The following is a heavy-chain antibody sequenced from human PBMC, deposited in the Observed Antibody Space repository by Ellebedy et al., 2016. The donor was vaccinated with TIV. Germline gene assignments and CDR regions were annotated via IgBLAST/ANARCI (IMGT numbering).Heavy chain of an antibody. D-gene: IGHD5-12*01. CDR3: AKDHSDYDFDYFDF. V-gene: IGHV3-23*01. Sequence: GESLKISXAASGVGFTFSSYGMSWVRQAPGKGLEWVSGISGSGGSIYYADSVKGRFTISRDNSKNTLYLQMNSLRAEDTAIYYCAKDHSDYDFDYFDFWGQGTLVTVSS. CDR2: ISGSGGSI. CDR1: GVGFTFSSYG. J-gene: IGHJ4*02.